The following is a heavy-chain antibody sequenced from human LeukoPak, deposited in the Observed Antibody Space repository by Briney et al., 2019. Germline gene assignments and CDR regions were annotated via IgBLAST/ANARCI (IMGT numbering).Heavy chain of an antibody. V-gene: IGHV3-48*04. CDR3: ARERGLGDPFDY. CDR1: GFTFSSYS. J-gene: IGHJ4*02. D-gene: IGHD3-16*01. Sequence: GGSLRLSCAASGFTFSSYSMNWVRQAPGKGLEWVSYISSSSTIYYADSVKGRFTISRDNAKNSLYLQMNSLRAEDTAVYYCARERGLGDPFDYWGQGTLVTVSS. CDR2: ISSSSTI.